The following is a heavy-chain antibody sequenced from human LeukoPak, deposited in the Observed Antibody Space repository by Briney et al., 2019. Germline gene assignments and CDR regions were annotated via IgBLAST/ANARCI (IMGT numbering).Heavy chain of an antibody. V-gene: IGHV1-8*01. CDR1: GYTFPSHD. Sequence: VASVKVSCKASGYTFPSHDINWVRQASGQGLERMGYMNPNSGNTGYAQKFRGRVTITKNTSIKKDYIELSRLRDEDTEMYFCAREGFHYWGQATLVTVSS. J-gene: IGHJ4*02. CDR3: AREGFHY. CDR2: MNPNSGNT.